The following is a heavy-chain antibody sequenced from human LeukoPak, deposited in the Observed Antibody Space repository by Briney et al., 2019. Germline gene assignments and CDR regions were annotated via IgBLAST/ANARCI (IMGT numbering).Heavy chain of an antibody. V-gene: IGHV1-69*13. D-gene: IGHD3-10*01. Sequence: ASVKVSCKASGGTFSSYAISWVRQAPGQGLEWMGGIIPIFGTANYAQKFQGRVTITADESTSTAYMEPSSLRSEDTAVYYCARLDSSDYYGSGSYPSYWGQGTLVTVSS. J-gene: IGHJ4*02. CDR2: IIPIFGTA. CDR3: ARLDSSDYYGSGSYPSY. CDR1: GGTFSSYA.